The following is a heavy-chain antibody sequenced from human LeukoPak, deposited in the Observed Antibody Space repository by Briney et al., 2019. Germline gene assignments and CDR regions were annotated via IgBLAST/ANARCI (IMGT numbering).Heavy chain of an antibody. Sequence: GASVKLSCKASGYTFTTYYMHWVRQAPGQGLEWIGIINPSGGTTSYAQKFQGRVTMTRDTSTSTVYMELSSLRSEDTAVYYCARDGYGYYFGSGSSYYFDYWGQGTLVTVSS. J-gene: IGHJ4*02. CDR3: ARDGYGYYFGSGSSYYFDY. D-gene: IGHD3-10*01. CDR2: INPSGGTT. CDR1: GYTFTTYY. V-gene: IGHV1-46*01.